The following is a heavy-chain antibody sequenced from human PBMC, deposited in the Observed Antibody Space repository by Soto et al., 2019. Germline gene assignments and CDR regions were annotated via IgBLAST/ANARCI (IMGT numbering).Heavy chain of an antibody. CDR1: GFTFSSYG. D-gene: IGHD1-1*01. V-gene: IGHV3-30*18. CDR2: ISYDGSNK. J-gene: IGHJ4*02. CDR3: AKDRATGSYYFDY. Sequence: QVQLVESGGGVVQPGRSLRLSCAASGFTFSSYGMHWVRQAPGKGLEWVAVISYDGSNKYYADSVKGRFTISRDNSKNTLYLQMNSLRAEDTAVYYCAKDRATGSYYFDYWGQGNLVTVSS.